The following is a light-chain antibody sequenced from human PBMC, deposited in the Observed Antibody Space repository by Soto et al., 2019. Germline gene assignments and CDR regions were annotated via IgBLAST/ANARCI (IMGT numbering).Light chain of an antibody. CDR3: CSYARSSTAV. Sequence: QSALTQPASVSGSPGQSITISCTGTSSDVGSYNLVSWYQQHPVKAPKLMIYEATKRPSGVSNRFSGSKSGNTASMTISGLQAEDEADYYCCSYARSSTAVFGGGTKLTVL. CDR2: EAT. V-gene: IGLV2-23*01. J-gene: IGLJ3*02. CDR1: SSDVGSYNL.